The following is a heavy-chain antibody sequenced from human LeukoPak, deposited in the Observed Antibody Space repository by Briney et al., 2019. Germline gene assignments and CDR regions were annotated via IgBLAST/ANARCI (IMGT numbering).Heavy chain of an antibody. CDR3: ARPIYDFWSGYSKGYFQH. Sequence: ASVKVSCKASGYTFTGYYMHWVGQAPGQGLEWMGWINPNSGGTNYAQKFQGRVTMTRDTSISTAYMELSRLRSDDTAVYYCARPIYDFWSGYSKGYFQHWGQGTLVTVSS. J-gene: IGHJ1*01. CDR1: GYTFTGYY. D-gene: IGHD3-3*01. V-gene: IGHV1-2*02. CDR2: INPNSGGT.